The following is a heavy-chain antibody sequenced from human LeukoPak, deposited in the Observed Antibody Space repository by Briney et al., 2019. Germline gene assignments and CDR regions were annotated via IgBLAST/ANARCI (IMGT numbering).Heavy chain of an antibody. CDR3: ARARSPSSGYLLRDHNWFDP. J-gene: IGHJ5*02. CDR2: IIPIFGTA. CDR1: GGTFSSYA. D-gene: IGHD3-22*01. Sequence: ASAKVSCKASGGTFSSYAISWVRQAPGQGLEWMGGIIPIFGTANYAQKLQGRVTITTDESTSTAYMELSSLRSEDTAVYYCARARSPSSGYLLRDHNWFDPWGQGTLVTVSS. V-gene: IGHV1-69*05.